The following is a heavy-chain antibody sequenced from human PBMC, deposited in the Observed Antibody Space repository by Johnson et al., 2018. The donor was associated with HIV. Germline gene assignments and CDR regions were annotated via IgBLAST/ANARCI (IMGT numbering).Heavy chain of an antibody. J-gene: IGHJ3*02. D-gene: IGHD6-13*01. Sequence: VQLVESGGGLVKPGGSLRLSCAASGFTFDDYAMHWVRQAPGKGLEWVSGISWNSGSIGYADSVKGRFTISRDNAKNSLYLQMNSLRAEDTALYYCAKVQLVRTFDAFDIWGQGTMVTVSS. CDR3: AKVQLVRTFDAFDI. CDR2: ISWNSGSI. V-gene: IGHV3-9*01. CDR1: GFTFDDYA.